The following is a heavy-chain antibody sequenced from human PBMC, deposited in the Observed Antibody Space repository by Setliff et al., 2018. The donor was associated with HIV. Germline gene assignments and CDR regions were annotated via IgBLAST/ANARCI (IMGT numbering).Heavy chain of an antibody. CDR2: ISSNGGST. J-gene: IGHJ5*02. CDR3: ARDNGRYFDRGWFDP. D-gene: IGHD3-9*01. V-gene: IGHV3-64*04. CDR1: GFTFSSYV. Sequence: PGGSLRLSCSASGFTFSSYVMHWVRQAPGKGLEYVSAISSNGGSTYYADSVKGRFTISRDNAENSLYLQMNSLRAEDMAVYYCARDNGRYFDRGWFDPWGQGTLVTVSS.